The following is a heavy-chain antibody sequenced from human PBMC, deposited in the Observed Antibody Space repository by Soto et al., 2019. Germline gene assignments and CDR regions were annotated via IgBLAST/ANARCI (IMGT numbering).Heavy chain of an antibody. Sequence: EVQLLESGGGLVQPGGSLRLSCAASGFTFSAYAMSWVRQAPGKGLEWVSAISGTSPSTYYADSVQWRFTISRDSSRKTLFLQMNTLRAEDTAVYFCAIRIFGVEYWGQGTQVTVSS. CDR2: ISGTSPST. J-gene: IGHJ4*02. V-gene: IGHV3-23*01. CDR1: GFTFSAYA. CDR3: AIRIFGVEY. D-gene: IGHD3-3*01.